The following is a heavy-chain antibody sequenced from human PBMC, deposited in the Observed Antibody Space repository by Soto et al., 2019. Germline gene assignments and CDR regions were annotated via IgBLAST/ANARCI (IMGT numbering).Heavy chain of an antibody. V-gene: IGHV4-39*01. Sequence: PSDTLSLTCTVSGRSISSSSYYWGWIRQPPGKGLEWIGSIYYSGSTYYNPSLKSRVTISVDTSKNQFSLKLSSVTAADTALYYCARLHGELYYHYYGMDVWGQGTTVTVS. D-gene: IGHD3-10*01. CDR2: IYYSGST. CDR3: ARLHGELYYHYYGMDV. J-gene: IGHJ6*02. CDR1: GRSISSSSYY.